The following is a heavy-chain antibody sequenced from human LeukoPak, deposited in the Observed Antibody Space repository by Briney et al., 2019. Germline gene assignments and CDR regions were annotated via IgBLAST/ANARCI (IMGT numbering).Heavy chain of an antibody. CDR1: GDSVSSNSVA. CDR2: TYYRSQWYN. CDR3: AREDSGYDYGLKYYYYYGMDV. Sequence: SQTLSLTCVISGDSVSSNSVAWNWIRQSPSRGLEWLGRTYYRSQWYNDYAVSVKSRITINPDTSRNQFSLQLNSVTTEDTAVYYCAREDSGYDYGLKYYYYYGMDVWGQGTTVTVSS. J-gene: IGHJ6*02. D-gene: IGHD5-12*01. V-gene: IGHV6-1*01.